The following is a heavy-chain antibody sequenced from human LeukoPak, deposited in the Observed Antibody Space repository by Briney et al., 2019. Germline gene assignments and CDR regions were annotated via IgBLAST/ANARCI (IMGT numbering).Heavy chain of an antibody. J-gene: IGHJ4*02. Sequence: ASVTVYRKASGYTFTGNYLHWVRQAPGQGLEWKGWINPKSGGTDYAQKFQGRVTTTRDTFISTGYMELSRLRSDDTAVYYCAREGYCTGGTCFDNWGQGTLVTVSS. CDR3: AREGYCTGGTCFDN. CDR1: GYTFTGNY. CDR2: INPKSGGT. D-gene: IGHD2-8*02. V-gene: IGHV1-2*02.